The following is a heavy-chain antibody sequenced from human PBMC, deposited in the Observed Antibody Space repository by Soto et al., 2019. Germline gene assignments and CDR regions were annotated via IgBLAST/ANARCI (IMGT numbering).Heavy chain of an antibody. CDR2: IKQDGSEK. D-gene: IGHD2-2*01. Sequence: EVQLVESGGGLVQPGGSLRLSCAASGFTFSSYWMSWVRKAPAKGLEWVANIKQDGSEKYYVDSVKGRFTISRDNAKNSLYLQMNSLRAEDTAVYYCARDATVVVPAASNYYYYYYMDVWGKGTTVTVSS. V-gene: IGHV3-7*01. CDR1: GFTFSSYW. J-gene: IGHJ6*03. CDR3: ARDATVVVPAASNYYYYYYMDV.